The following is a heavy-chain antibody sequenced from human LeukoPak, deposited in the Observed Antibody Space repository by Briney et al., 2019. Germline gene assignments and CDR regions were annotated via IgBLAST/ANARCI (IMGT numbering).Heavy chain of an antibody. Sequence: ASVRVSCKASGYTFSDFHMHWVRQAPGQGLEWMGWINPKSGGTNYAQKFQGRVTMTRDTSITTAYMELSRLRSDDTAVYYCARDWPYQHDYDGYWGQGTLVTVSS. D-gene: IGHD4-17*01. CDR1: GYTFSDFH. CDR2: INPKSGGT. V-gene: IGHV1-2*02. CDR3: ARDWPYQHDYDGY. J-gene: IGHJ4*02.